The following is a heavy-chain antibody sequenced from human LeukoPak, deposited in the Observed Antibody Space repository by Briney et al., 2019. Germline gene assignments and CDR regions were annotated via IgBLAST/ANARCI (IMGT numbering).Heavy chain of an antibody. D-gene: IGHD1-14*01. CDR3: ARLQGYNRHLDY. CDR1: GGSFSGYY. J-gene: IGHJ4*02. CDR2: IYYSGST. V-gene: IGHV4-59*08. Sequence: SETLSLTCAVYGGSFSGYYWSWIRQPPGKGLEWIGYIYYSGSTNYNPSLKSRVTISVDTSKNQFSLKLSSVTAADTAVYYCARLQGYNRHLDYWGQGTLVTVSS.